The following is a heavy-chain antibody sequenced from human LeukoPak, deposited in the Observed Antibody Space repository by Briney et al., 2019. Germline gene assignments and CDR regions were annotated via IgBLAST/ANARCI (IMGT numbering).Heavy chain of an antibody. V-gene: IGHV3-21*01. D-gene: IGHD2-21*01. CDR2: ISSSSSYI. CDR3: ARDLSSILDV. CDR1: GLTFSSYA. Sequence: GGSLRLSCAASGLTFSSYAMNWVRQAPGKGLEWVSSISSSSSYIYYADSVKGRFTISRDNAKNSLYLQMNSLRAEDTAVYYCARDLSSILDVWGQGTTVTVSS. J-gene: IGHJ6*02.